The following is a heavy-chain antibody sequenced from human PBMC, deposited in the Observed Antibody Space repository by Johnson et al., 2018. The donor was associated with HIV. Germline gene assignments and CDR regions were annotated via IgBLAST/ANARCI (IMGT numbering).Heavy chain of an antibody. CDR3: ARDDTMMHGFDI. J-gene: IGHJ3*02. CDR2: IYSGGST. CDR1: GFTFSSYG. D-gene: IGHD3-22*01. V-gene: IGHV3-66*01. Sequence: EVQLVESGGGVVQPGRSLRLSCVASGFTFSSYGMHWVRQAPGKGLEWVSVIYSGGSTYYADSVKGRCTISRDNSKNTLYLQMNSLRAEDTAVYYCARDDTMMHGFDIWGQGTMVTVSS.